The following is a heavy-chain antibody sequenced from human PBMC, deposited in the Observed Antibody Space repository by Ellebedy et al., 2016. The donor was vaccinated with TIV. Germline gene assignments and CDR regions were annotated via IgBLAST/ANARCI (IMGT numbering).Heavy chain of an antibody. CDR1: GYTFTSYD. Sequence: ASVKISCKASGYTFTSYDINWVRQATGQGLEYLGWMKPSSGNTGYAQKFQGRVTMTRNTSTSTAYMELSSLRSEDTAVYYCAVGLFDPWGQGTLVTVSS. CDR3: AVGLFDP. CDR2: MKPSSGNT. D-gene: IGHD3-10*01. V-gene: IGHV1-8*01. J-gene: IGHJ5*02.